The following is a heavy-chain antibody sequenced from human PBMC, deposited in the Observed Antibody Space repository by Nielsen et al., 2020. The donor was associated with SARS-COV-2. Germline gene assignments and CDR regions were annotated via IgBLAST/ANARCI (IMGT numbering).Heavy chain of an antibody. Sequence: SETLSLTCTVSGGSISSYYWSWIRQPPGKGLEWIGYIYYSGSTNYNPSLKSRVTISVDTSKNQFSLKLSSVTAADTAVYYCARVAKGLISSPRPYYSYYGMDVWGQGTTVTVSS. CDR3: ARVAKGLISSPRPYYSYYGMDV. V-gene: IGHV4-59*01. CDR1: GGSISSYY. D-gene: IGHD6-6*01. CDR2: IYYSGST. J-gene: IGHJ6*02.